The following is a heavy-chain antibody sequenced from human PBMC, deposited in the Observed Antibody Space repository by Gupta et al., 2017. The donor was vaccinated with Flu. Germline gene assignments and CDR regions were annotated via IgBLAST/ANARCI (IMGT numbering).Heavy chain of an antibody. CDR3: ARDSSGQLLYNDAFDI. Sequence: QVQLVESGGGLVKPGGSLRLSCAASGFTFSDSYMSWIRQSPGKGLEWVSYISSSGSTIYYADSVKGRFTISRDNAKNSLYLQMNSLRAEDTAVYYCARDSSGQLLYNDAFDIWGQGTMVTVSS. CDR1: GFTFSDSY. CDR2: ISSSGSTI. D-gene: IGHD2-2*02. V-gene: IGHV3-11*01. J-gene: IGHJ3*02.